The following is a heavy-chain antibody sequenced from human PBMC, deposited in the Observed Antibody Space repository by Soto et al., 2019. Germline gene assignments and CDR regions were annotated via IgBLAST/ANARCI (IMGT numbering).Heavy chain of an antibody. Sequence: KQSQTLSLTCAISGDSVSSNSAAWNWIRQSPSRGLEWLGRTYYRSKWYNDYAVSVKSRITINPDTSKNQFSLQLNSVTPEDMAVYYCARDSMTARHYYYYYGMDVWGQGTTVTVSS. CDR1: GDSVSSNSAA. CDR2: TYYRSKWYN. D-gene: IGHD2-21*02. V-gene: IGHV6-1*01. CDR3: ARDSMTARHYYYYYGMDV. J-gene: IGHJ6*02.